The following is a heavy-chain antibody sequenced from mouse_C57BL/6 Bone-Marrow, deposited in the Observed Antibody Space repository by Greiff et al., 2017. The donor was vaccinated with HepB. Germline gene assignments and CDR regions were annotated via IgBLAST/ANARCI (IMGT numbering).Heavy chain of an antibody. CDR1: GFNIKDDY. V-gene: IGHV14-4*01. CDR3: TTSYYYAMDY. Sequence: VQLQQSGAELVRPGASVKLSCTASGFNIKDDYMHWVKQRPEQGLEWIGWIDPENGDTEYASKFQGKAPITADTSSNTAYLQLSSLTSEDTAVYYCTTSYYYAMDYWGQGTSVTVSS. CDR2: IDPENGDT. J-gene: IGHJ4*01.